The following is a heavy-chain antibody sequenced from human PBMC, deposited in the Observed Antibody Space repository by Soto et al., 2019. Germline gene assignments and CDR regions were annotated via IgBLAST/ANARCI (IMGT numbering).Heavy chain of an antibody. D-gene: IGHD2-21*02. Sequence: GESLKISCEGSGDRFISYWIAWVRQIPGKGLEWMGIIYPGDSDTKYSPSFQGQVAISVDRSISAAYLQWNSLNSEDTAVYYCAAELYERGDCCHFDYWGQGTLVTVSS. V-gene: IGHV5-51*01. CDR3: AAELYERGDCCHFDY. CDR2: IYPGDSDT. CDR1: GDRFISYW. J-gene: IGHJ4*02.